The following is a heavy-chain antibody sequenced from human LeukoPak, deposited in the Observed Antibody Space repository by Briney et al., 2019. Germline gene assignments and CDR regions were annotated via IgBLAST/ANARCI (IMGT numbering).Heavy chain of an antibody. J-gene: IGHJ6*02. CDR2: ISDSGST. CDR1: GGSISRSSYY. Sequence: PSETLSLTCIVSGGSISRSSYYWGWLRQPPGKGLEWIGGISDSGSTYYSPSLKSRVTISVDTSKNQFSLKLRFVTAADTAVYYCARQDIWFGELVVWGQGTTVTVSS. CDR3: ARQDIWFGELVV. V-gene: IGHV4-39*01. D-gene: IGHD3-10*01.